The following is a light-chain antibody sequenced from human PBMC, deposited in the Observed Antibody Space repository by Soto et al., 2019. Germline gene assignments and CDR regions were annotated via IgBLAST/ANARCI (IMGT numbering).Light chain of an antibody. J-gene: IGKJ5*01. CDR1: QGISSW. CDR2: AAS. Sequence: DIQMTQSPSSLSASVLDGITITCRASQGISSWLAWYQQKPGKAPKLLIYAASSLQSGVPSRFSGSGYGTHLTITISSMQNEDFATYYCQQANTFTLTFGQGTRLEIK. V-gene: IGKV1D-12*01. CDR3: QQANTFTLT.